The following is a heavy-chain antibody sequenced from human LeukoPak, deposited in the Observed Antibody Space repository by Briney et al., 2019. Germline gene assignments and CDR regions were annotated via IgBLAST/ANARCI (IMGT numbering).Heavy chain of an antibody. V-gene: IGHV3-15*04. D-gene: IGHD3-10*01. Sequence: PGGSLRLSCAASGFSFRDAWMSWVRQIPGKGLEWVGRIESKTDGGTTDYAAPVKGRFTISRDDSTNTLYLQMNSLKSEDTAVYYCTTYGSGRKFDYWGQGILVTVSS. CDR1: GFSFRDAW. J-gene: IGHJ4*02. CDR3: TTYGSGRKFDY. CDR2: IESKTDGGTT.